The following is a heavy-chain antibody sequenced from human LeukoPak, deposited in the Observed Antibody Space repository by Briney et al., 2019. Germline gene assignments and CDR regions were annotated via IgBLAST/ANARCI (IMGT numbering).Heavy chain of an antibody. V-gene: IGHV3-11*04. D-gene: IGHD6-19*01. CDR2: IDTRGTTI. J-gene: IGHJ6*03. CDR1: GFTFSDYY. Sequence: GGSLRLSCAASGFTFSDYYMNWMRQAPGKGLEWVSYIDTRGTTIYYADSVKGRFTISRDNAKNALYLQMNSLRDEDTAVYYCAAGANDSSGWYEYYMDVWGKGTTVTISS. CDR3: AAGANDSSGWYEYYMDV.